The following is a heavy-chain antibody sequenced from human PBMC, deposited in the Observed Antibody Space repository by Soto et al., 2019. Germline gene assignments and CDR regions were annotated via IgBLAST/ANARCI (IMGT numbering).Heavy chain of an antibody. CDR3: AKGAKRITMIVVVITPFDY. V-gene: IGHV3-23*01. J-gene: IGHJ4*02. Sequence: GGSLRLSCAASVFTCSSYAMSWVRQAPGKGLEWVSAISGSGGSTYYADSVKGRFTISRDNSKNTLYLQMNSLRAEDTAVYYCAKGAKRITMIVVVITPFDYWGQGTLVTV. CDR2: ISGSGGST. CDR1: VFTCSSYA. D-gene: IGHD3-22*01.